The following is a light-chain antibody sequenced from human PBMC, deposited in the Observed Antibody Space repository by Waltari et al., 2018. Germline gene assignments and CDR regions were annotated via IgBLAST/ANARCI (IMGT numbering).Light chain of an antibody. CDR1: QTINYH. J-gene: IGKJ4*01. CDR3: QQSYTTPTGLT. V-gene: IGKV1-39*01. CDR2: AAS. Sequence: DIQMTQSPSSLSASVGDRVSITCRASQTINYHLNWYQQKPGQGPKLLIYAASSLETGVASRFTGSGSGTDYTLTISGLQPEDFGTYYCQQSYTTPTGLTFGGGTKVEIK.